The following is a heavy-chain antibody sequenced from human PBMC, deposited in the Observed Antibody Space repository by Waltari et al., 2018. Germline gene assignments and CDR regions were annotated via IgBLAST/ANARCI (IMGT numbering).Heavy chain of an antibody. J-gene: IGHJ6*02. CDR1: GFTFSNSW. V-gene: IGHV3-7*01. CDR2: IGPDGREK. CDR3: SRSLDD. Sequence: EVQLVESGGDLVQPGGSLRLSCAASGFTFSNSWMDWVRQAPGKGLEWVANIGPDGREKSYVDSVEGRFTSSRDNAKNSLYLQMNSLRADDTAVYYCSRSLDDWGQGSTVTVSS.